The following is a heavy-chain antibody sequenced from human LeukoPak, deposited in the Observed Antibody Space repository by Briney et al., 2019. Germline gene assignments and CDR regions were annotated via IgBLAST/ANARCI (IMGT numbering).Heavy chain of an antibody. CDR3: ARDRGYGGYEEAGY. CDR1: GFTFSSYG. V-gene: IGHV3-21*01. J-gene: IGHJ4*02. CDR2: ISSSSSYI. Sequence: PGGSLRLSCAASGFTFSSYGMHWVRQAPGKGLEWVSSISSSSSYIYYADSVKGRFTISRDNAKNSLYLQMNSLRAEDTAVYYCARDRGYGGYEEAGYWGQGTLVTVSS. D-gene: IGHD5-12*01.